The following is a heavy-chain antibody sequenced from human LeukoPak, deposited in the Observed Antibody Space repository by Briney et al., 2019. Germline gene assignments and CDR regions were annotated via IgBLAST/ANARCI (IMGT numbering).Heavy chain of an antibody. J-gene: IGHJ4*02. CDR3: ARRYCSGGSCYFGDHYFDY. D-gene: IGHD2-15*01. Sequence: SETLSLTCTVSGGSISSYYWNWIRQPPGKGLEWIGYIYTSGSTNYNPSLKSRVTISVDTSKNQFSLKLSSVTAADTAVYYCARRYCSGGSCYFGDHYFDYWGQGTLVTVSS. CDR2: IYTSGST. CDR1: GGSISSYY. V-gene: IGHV4-4*09.